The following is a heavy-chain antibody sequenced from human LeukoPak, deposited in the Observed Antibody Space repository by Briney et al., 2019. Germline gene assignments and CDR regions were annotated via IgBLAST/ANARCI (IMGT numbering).Heavy chain of an antibody. CDR3: ARDRGTAVTVFDY. Sequence: RVASVKVSCKASGYTFIGYYLHWVRQAPGQGPEWMGWISAYNGNTNYAQKLQGRVTMTTDTSTSTAYMELRSLRSDDTAVYYCARDRGTAVTVFDYWGQGTLVTVSS. CDR2: ISAYNGNT. D-gene: IGHD4-17*01. J-gene: IGHJ4*02. V-gene: IGHV1-18*04. CDR1: GYTFIGYY.